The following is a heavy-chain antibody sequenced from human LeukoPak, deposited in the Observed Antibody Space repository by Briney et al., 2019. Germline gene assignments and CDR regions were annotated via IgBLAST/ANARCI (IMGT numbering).Heavy chain of an antibody. V-gene: IGHV1-24*01. Sequence: ASVKVSCKVSGYTLTDLSMHWVRQTPGKGLEWMGGFAPEDGETIYAQKFQGRVTMTEDTSTVTAYLELSSLKSEDTAVYYCATDRDIVAVPAALGYWGQGTLVTVSS. D-gene: IGHD2-2*01. J-gene: IGHJ4*02. CDR1: GYTLTDLS. CDR2: FAPEDGET. CDR3: ATDRDIVAVPAALGY.